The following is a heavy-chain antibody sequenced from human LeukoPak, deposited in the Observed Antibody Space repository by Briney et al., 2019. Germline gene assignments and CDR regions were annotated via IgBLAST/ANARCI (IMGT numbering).Heavy chain of an antibody. V-gene: IGHV3-30*02. D-gene: IGHD2-21*01. CDR1: GFTFSSYG. Sequence: GGSLRLSCAASGFTFSSYGMHWVRQAPGKGLEWVAFIRYDGSNKYYADSVKGRFTISRDNSKNTLYLQMSSLRAEDTAVYYCAKDRNCGGDCYPDYWGQGTRVTVSS. J-gene: IGHJ4*02. CDR3: AKDRNCGGDCYPDY. CDR2: IRYDGSNK.